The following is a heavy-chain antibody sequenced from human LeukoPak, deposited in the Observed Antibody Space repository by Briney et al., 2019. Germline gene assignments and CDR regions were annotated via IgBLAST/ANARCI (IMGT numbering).Heavy chain of an antibody. Sequence: SETLSLTCTVSGGSISSSSYYWGWIRQPPGKGLEWIGSIYHSGSTYYNPSLKSRVTISVDTSKNQFSLKLSSVTAADTAVYYCARGRQYYDSSGYYYFFDYWGQGTLVTVSS. J-gene: IGHJ4*02. CDR2: IYHSGST. CDR1: GGSISSSSYY. D-gene: IGHD3-22*01. CDR3: ARGRQYYDSSGYYYFFDY. V-gene: IGHV4-39*01.